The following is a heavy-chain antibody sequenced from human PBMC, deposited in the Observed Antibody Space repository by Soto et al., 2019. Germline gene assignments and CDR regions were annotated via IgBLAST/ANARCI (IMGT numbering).Heavy chain of an antibody. Sequence: SVKVSCKASGFNFTSSARKWVRQARRQKLELIGWIVVGSCNTNYAQKFQERVTITRNMSTSTSYMELSSLRSEDTAVYYCAAGPGKCFGEISHYGMDVWGQGTTVTVSS. D-gene: IGHD3-10*01. J-gene: IGHJ6*02. V-gene: IGHV1-58*01. CDR3: AAGPGKCFGEISHYGMDV. CDR2: IVVGSCNT. CDR1: GFNFTSSA.